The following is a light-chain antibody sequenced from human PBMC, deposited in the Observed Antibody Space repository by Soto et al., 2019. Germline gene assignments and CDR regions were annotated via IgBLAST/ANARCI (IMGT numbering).Light chain of an antibody. J-gene: IGKJ5*01. CDR2: GVS. Sequence: EVVLTQSPATLSVSPGEGATLSCRASQSVNINLAWYQQKPGQAPRLLIYGVSTRATGVPGRFSGRGSGTELTLTISTLQSEDFVLYYCQQYNNWQITFGQGTRLEIK. CDR3: QQYNNWQIT. V-gene: IGKV3-15*01. CDR1: QSVNIN.